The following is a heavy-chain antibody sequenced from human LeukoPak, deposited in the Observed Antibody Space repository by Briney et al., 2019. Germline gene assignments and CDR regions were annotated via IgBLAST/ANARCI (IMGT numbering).Heavy chain of an antibody. V-gene: IGHV1-46*01. CDR2: INPSGGST. CDR1: GYTFTSYY. CDR3: ARDLEKQLVPSGY. D-gene: IGHD6-13*01. J-gene: IGHJ4*02. Sequence: ASVKVSCKASGYTFTSYYMHWVRQAPGQGLEWMGIINPSGGSTSYAQKFQGRVTMTRETSTSTVYMELSSLRPEDTAVYYCARDLEKQLVPSGYWGQGTLVTVPS.